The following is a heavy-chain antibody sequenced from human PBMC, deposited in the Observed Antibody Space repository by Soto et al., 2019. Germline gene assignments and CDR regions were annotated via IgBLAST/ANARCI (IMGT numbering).Heavy chain of an antibody. V-gene: IGHV1-18*03. J-gene: IGHJ5*02. CDR1: GYTFTSYD. Sequence: QVQLVRSGAELKKPGASVKVSCKASGYTFTSYDISWVRQAPGQGLEWMGWMSTSNGNTNYAQKLQGRVTMTTDTSTSTANMELRSLRPDDMAVYFCARDRNWVDPWGQGTLVTVS. CDR3: ARDRNWVDP. CDR2: MSTSNGNT.